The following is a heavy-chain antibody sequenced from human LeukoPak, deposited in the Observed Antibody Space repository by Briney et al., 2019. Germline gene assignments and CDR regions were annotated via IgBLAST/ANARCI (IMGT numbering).Heavy chain of an antibody. J-gene: IGHJ2*01. Sequence: GASVKVSCKASGYTLTSYDINWVRQATGQGLEWMGWMNPNSGNTGYAQKFQGRVTMTRNTSISTAYMELSSLRSEDTAVYYCARGLLVGNSGRWYFDLWGRGTLVTVSS. D-gene: IGHD4-23*01. CDR3: ARGLLVGNSGRWYFDL. V-gene: IGHV1-8*01. CDR2: MNPNSGNT. CDR1: GYTLTSYD.